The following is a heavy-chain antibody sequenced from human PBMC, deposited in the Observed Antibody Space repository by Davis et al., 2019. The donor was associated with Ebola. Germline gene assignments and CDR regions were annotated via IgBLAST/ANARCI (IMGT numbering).Heavy chain of an antibody. J-gene: IGHJ4*02. CDR3: GRDATKGGSSIDS. Sequence: GGSLRLSCEASGFSVSDNYMNWVRQAPGKGLEWISYISGSLSTIYYADSVKGRFTVSRDNAKNSLFLQMNSLRDDDTAIYYCGRDATKGGSSIDSWGQGTLVTVSS. CDR1: GFSVSDNY. D-gene: IGHD3-16*01. V-gene: IGHV3-48*02. CDR2: ISGSLSTI.